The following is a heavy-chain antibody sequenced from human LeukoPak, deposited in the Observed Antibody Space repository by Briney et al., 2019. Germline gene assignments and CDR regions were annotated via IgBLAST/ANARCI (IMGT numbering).Heavy chain of an antibody. J-gene: IGHJ3*02. V-gene: IGHV4-4*02. CDR1: GGSISSNNW. D-gene: IGHD6-6*01. Sequence: SGTLSLTCAVSGGSISSNNWWSWVRQPPGKGLEWIGEIYHSGSTNYNPSLKSRVTISVDKSKNQFSLKLSSVTAADTAAYFCARPVGRSSGRDAFDIWGQGTVVTVSS. CDR3: ARPVGRSSGRDAFDI. CDR2: IYHSGST.